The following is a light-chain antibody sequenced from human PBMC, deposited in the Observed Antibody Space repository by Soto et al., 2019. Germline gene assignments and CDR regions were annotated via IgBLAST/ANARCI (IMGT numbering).Light chain of an antibody. V-gene: IGKV3-20*01. CDR1: QTISNTY. CDR3: QSYGRTVFT. CDR2: GAS. J-gene: IGKJ3*01. Sequence: IVLTQSPGTLSLSPGEGATLSCRASQTISNTYLAWYQQKPGQAPRLLIYGASSRATGIPDRFSGSGSGTDFTLTISGLEHEDFSVYYCQSYGRTVFTFGPGTKVDIK.